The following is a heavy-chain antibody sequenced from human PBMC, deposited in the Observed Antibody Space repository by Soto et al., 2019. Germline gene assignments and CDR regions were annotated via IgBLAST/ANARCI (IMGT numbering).Heavy chain of an antibody. CDR3: ARVGRTTVTRWENWFEP. CDR1: GFSMSSGHYY. D-gene: IGHD4-17*01. Sequence: PXETLSLTCPVSGFSMSSGHYYLSWIRQPPGKGLEWIGYIYYSGSTYYNPSLKSRVTISVDTSKNQFSLQLSSVTAADTAVYYCARVGRTTVTRWENWFEPWRQGALVTVSS. V-gene: IGHV4-30-4*01. J-gene: IGHJ5*02. CDR2: IYYSGST.